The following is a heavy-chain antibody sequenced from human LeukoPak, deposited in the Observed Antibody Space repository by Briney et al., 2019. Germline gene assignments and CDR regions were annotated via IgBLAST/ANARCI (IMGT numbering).Heavy chain of an antibody. J-gene: IGHJ5*02. CDR3: TRDDGGGYYDPSS. Sequence: PGRSLRLSCTASGFTFGDYAMSWVRQAPGKGLEWVGFIRSKAYGGTTEYAASVKGRFTISRNDSKSIAYMQLNSVKVEDTAVYYCTRDDGGGYYDPSSWGQGTQVTVSS. CDR1: GFTFGDYA. D-gene: IGHD3-22*01. V-gene: IGHV3-49*04. CDR2: IRSKAYGGTT.